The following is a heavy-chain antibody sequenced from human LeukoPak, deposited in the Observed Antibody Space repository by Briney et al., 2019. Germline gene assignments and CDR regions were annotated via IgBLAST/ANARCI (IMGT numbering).Heavy chain of an antibody. CDR3: ARDKLTGIAAAGTFPYYYYYYMGV. J-gene: IGHJ6*03. D-gene: IGHD6-13*01. V-gene: IGHV4-39*07. CDR2: IYYSGST. Sequence: SETLSLTCTVSGGSISSSSYYWGWIRQPPGKGLEWIGSIYYSGSTYYNPSLKSRVTMSVDTSKNQFSLKLSSVTAADTAVYYCARDKLTGIAAAGTFPYYYYYYMGVWGKGTTVTISS. CDR1: GGSISSSSYY.